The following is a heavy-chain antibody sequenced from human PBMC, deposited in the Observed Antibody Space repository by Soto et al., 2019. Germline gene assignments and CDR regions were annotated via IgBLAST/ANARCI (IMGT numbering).Heavy chain of an antibody. Sequence: EVQLVESGGGLVKPGGSLRLSCAASGFTFSNAWMNWVRQAPGKGLEWVGRIKSKTDGGTTDYAAPVKGRFTISRYDSKNTLYLQMNSLKTEDTAVYYCTTDHFAAPYDILTGYLYWGQGTLVTVSS. J-gene: IGHJ4*02. CDR2: IKSKTDGGTT. V-gene: IGHV3-15*07. D-gene: IGHD3-9*01. CDR1: GFTFSNAW. CDR3: TTDHFAAPYDILTGYLY.